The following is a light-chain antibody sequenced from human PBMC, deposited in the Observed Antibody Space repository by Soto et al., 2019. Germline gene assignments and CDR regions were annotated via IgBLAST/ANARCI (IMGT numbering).Light chain of an antibody. CDR1: SSDVGGYNY. V-gene: IGLV2-14*01. Sequence: QPVLTQPASVSGSPGQSITISCTGTSSDVGGYNYVSWYQQHPGKAPKLMIYEVSNRPSGVSNRFSGSKSGNTASLTISGLQAEDEADYYCSSYTKSTSAVFGGGTKVTVL. J-gene: IGLJ3*02. CDR3: SSYTKSTSAV. CDR2: EVS.